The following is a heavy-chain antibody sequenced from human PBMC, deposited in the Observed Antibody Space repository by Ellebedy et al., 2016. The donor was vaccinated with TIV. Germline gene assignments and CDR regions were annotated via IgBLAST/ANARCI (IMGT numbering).Heavy chain of an antibody. V-gene: IGHV1-18*04. CDR1: GYTFTGYY. J-gene: IGHJ4*02. CDR3: ARDGACGGDCYGDNY. D-gene: IGHD2-21*02. CDR2: ISAYNGNT. Sequence: AASVKVSCKASGYTFTGYYMHWVRQAPGQGLEWMGWISAYNGNTNYAQKLQGRVTMTTDTSTSTAYMELRSLRSDDTAVYYCARDGACGGDCYGDNYWGQGSLVTVSS.